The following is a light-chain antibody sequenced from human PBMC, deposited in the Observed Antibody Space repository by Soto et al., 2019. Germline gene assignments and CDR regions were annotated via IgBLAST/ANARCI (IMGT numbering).Light chain of an antibody. V-gene: IGKV1-39*01. CDR1: QNVKTY. CDR2: ASS. Sequence: DVQMTQSPSSLSASVGDSVTITCRSSQNVKTYLNWYQHKPGKAPQLLIYASSRLQTGVASRFSGSGSGTYFSLTISSLQPEDFATYYCQQTSTTPGTFGQGTKVEIK. J-gene: IGKJ1*01. CDR3: QQTSTTPGT.